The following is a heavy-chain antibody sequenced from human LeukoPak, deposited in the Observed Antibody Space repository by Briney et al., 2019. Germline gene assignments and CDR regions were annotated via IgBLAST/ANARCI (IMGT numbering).Heavy chain of an antibody. Sequence: GGSLRLSCAASGFTVSNKYTSWVRQAPGKGLEWVSVIYSGGSTYYADSVKGRFTISRDNSKNTLYLQMNSLRAEDTAVYYCASTYCGGDCYLTYWGQGTLVTVSS. V-gene: IGHV3-53*01. J-gene: IGHJ4*02. CDR1: GFTVSNKY. CDR3: ASTYCGGDCYLTY. D-gene: IGHD2-21*02. CDR2: IYSGGST.